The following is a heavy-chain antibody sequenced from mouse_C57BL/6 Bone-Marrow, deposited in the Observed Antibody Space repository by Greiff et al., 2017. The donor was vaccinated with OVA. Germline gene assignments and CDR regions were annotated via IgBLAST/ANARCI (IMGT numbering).Heavy chain of an antibody. CDR3: ATTGSSYGYCDV. V-gene: IGHV3-6*01. D-gene: IGHD1-1*01. Sequence: EVQLVESGPGLVQPSQSLSLTCSVTGSSITSGSYWNWIRQFPGNKLEWMGYISYDGSNNYTPSLKNRISITRDPPMNQFFLKLNSVTTEDTATDYCATTGSSYGYCDVWATGTTVTGAS. J-gene: IGHJ1*03. CDR2: ISYDGSN. CDR1: GSSITSGSY.